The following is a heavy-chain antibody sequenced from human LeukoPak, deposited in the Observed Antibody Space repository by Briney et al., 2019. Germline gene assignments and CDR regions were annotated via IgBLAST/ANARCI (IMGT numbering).Heavy chain of an antibody. D-gene: IGHD3-22*01. J-gene: IGHJ6*03. CDR3: AKEDYDSSGQYYYYYYYMDV. Sequence: PGGSLRLSCAASGFTFSSYGMHWVRQAPGKGLEWVAFIRYDGSNKYYADSVKGRFTISRDNSKNTLYLQMNSLRAEDTAVYYCAKEDYDSSGQYYYYYYYMDVWGKGTTVTVSS. CDR1: GFTFSSYG. CDR2: IRYDGSNK. V-gene: IGHV3-30*02.